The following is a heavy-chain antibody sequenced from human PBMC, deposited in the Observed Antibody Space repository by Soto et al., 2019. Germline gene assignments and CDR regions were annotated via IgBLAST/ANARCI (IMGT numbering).Heavy chain of an antibody. CDR1: GYTFTSYG. Sequence: QVQLVQSEAEVKKPGASVKVSCKASGYTFTSYGISWVRQAPGQGLEWMGWISAYNGNTNYAKKLQGRVTMTTDTSTSTAYMELRSLRSDDTAVYYCARDPSSIAARRHHSCGMDVWGQGTTVTVSS. J-gene: IGHJ6*02. CDR3: ARDPSSIAARRHHSCGMDV. V-gene: IGHV1-18*01. CDR2: ISAYNGNT. D-gene: IGHD6-6*01.